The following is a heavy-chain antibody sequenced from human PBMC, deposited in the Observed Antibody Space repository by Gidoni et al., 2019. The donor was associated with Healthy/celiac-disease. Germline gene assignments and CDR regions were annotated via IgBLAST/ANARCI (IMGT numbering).Heavy chain of an antibody. CDR2: INHSGST. D-gene: IGHD3-10*01. CDR1: GGSFSGYY. CDR3: ARGRFRRGMDV. J-gene: IGHJ6*04. V-gene: IGHV4-34*01. Sequence: QVQLQQWGAGLLKPSETLSLTCAVYGGSFSGYYWSWIRQPPGKGLEWIGEINHSGSTNYNPSLKSRVTISVDTSKNQFSLKLSSVTAADTAVYYCARGRFRRGMDVWGKGTTVTVSS.